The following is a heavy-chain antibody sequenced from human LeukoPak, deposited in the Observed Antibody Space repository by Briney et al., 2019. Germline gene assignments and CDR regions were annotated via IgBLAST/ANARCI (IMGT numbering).Heavy chain of an antibody. V-gene: IGHV4-34*01. J-gene: IGHJ4*02. CDR3: ARWDY. CDR2: INHSGST. CDR1: GGSFSGYY. Sequence: SETLSLTCAVYGGSFSGYYWSWIRQPPGKGLEWIGEINHSGSTNYNPSLKSRVTISVNTSKNQFSLKLSSVTAADTVVYYCARWDYWGQGTLVTVSS.